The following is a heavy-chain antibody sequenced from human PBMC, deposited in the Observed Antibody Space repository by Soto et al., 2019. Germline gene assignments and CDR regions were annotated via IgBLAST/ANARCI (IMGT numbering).Heavy chain of an antibody. CDR3: PREKTWSAP. CDR2: ISAYNGNT. V-gene: IGHV1-18*01. J-gene: IGHJ5*02. Sequence: VVQAQKQGLEWMGWISAYNGNTNYAQKLQGRVTMTTDTSTSTAYMELRSLRSDDTAVYYSPREKTWSAPRGHGTPVTGSS.